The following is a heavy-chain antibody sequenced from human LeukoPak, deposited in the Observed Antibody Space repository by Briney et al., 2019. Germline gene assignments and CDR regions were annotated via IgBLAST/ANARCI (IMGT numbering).Heavy chain of an antibody. CDR3: AREYGSSWPMDV. Sequence: SSETLSLTCTVSGGSISSYYWSWIRQPPGKGLEWIGYIYYSGSTNYNPSFKSRVTISVDTSKNQFSLKLSSVTAADTAVYYCAREYGSSWPMDVWGKGTTVTVSS. J-gene: IGHJ6*03. V-gene: IGHV4-59*01. CDR1: GGSISSYY. CDR2: IYYSGST. D-gene: IGHD6-13*01.